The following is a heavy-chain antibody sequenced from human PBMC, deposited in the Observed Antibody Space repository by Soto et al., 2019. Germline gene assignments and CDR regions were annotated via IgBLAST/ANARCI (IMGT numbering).Heavy chain of an antibody. Sequence: QVQLQASGPGLAKPSVTLSLTCAVSGGSIRSSNRWGWVRQPPGKGQEWIGGIEHSGSTNSNPSLKSRFTISVDKSKNQFSLQLSSVTAADTAVYYCARDIVALAVTASYYYGMDVWGQGTTVTVSS. CDR2: IEHSGST. J-gene: IGHJ6*02. D-gene: IGHD6-19*01. CDR1: GGSIRSSNR. CDR3: ARDIVALAVTASYYYGMDV. V-gene: IGHV4-4*02.